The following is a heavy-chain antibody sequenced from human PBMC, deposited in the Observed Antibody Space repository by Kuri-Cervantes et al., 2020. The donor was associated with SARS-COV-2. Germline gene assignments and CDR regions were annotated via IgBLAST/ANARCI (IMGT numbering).Heavy chain of an antibody. CDR2: IYHSGST. Sequence: LRLSCAVSGGSISSGGYSWSWIRQPPGKGLEWIGYIYHSGSTYYNPSLKSRVTISVDTSKNQFSLKPSSVTAADTAVYYCARQREKATIPDAFDIWGQGTMVTVSS. V-gene: IGHV4-30-2*03. CDR3: ARQREKATIPDAFDI. D-gene: IGHD5-24*01. CDR1: GGSISSGGYS. J-gene: IGHJ3*02.